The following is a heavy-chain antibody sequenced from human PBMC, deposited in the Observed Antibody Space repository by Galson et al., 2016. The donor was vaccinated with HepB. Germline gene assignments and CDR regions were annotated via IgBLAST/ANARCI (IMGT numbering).Heavy chain of an antibody. CDR1: GFDVTSYY. V-gene: IGHV3-66*02. CDR2: IYSGGYT. J-gene: IGHJ3*01. D-gene: IGHD6-19*01. CDR3: AKGGGKSFGWHVAFDL. Sequence: SLRLSCAASGFDVTSYYMNWVRQAPGKGLEWVSVIYSGGYTYYADPVKGRFTISRDNSKNTVYLQMNSLRPEDTAVYYCAKGGGKSFGWHVAFDLWGQGKLVTVSS.